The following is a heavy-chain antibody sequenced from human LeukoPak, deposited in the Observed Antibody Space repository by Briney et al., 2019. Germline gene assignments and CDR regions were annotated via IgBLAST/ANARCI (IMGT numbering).Heavy chain of an antibody. V-gene: IGHV4-30-4*01. CDR1: GGSISSGDYY. Sequence: SETLSLTCTVSGGSISSGDYYWSWIRQPPGKGLEWIGYIYYSGSTNYNPSLKSRVTISVDTSKNQFSLKLSSVTAADTAVYYCARVVPQYYYGSGSYKSIDYWGQGTLVTVSS. CDR2: IYYSGST. CDR3: ARVVPQYYYGSGSYKSIDY. D-gene: IGHD3-10*01. J-gene: IGHJ4*02.